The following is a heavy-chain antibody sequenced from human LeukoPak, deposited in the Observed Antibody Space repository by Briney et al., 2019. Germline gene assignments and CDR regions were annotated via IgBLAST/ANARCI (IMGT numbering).Heavy chain of an antibody. CDR3: AKGGGYGGFDY. CDR2: ISGSGGST. CDR1: GFILSRYA. Sequence: GWAVRLSCASCGFILSRYAMHGLRQAPGKGREGVSAISGSGGSTYYADSVKGRFTISRDNSKNTLYLQMNSLRAEDTAVYYCAKGGGYGGFDYWGQGTLVTVSS. D-gene: IGHD5-12*01. V-gene: IGHV3-23*01. J-gene: IGHJ4*02.